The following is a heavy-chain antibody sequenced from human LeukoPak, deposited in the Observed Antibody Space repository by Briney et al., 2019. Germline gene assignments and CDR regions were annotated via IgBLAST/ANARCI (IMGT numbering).Heavy chain of an antibody. CDR2: IYWANDR. Sequence: AGPTLVNPTQTLTLTCTFSAISLTTSGVGVGWIRQPPGKALECLALIYWANDRRYSTSLRSRLTITKHTLKNQMVLTMTNIYPVETAKDYCAHRVFKAGYWDSEKLDYWGQGTPVTVSS. V-gene: IGHV2-5*02. D-gene: IGHD2-8*02. CDR1: AISLTTSGVG. J-gene: IGHJ4*02. CDR3: AHRVFKAGYWDSEKLDY.